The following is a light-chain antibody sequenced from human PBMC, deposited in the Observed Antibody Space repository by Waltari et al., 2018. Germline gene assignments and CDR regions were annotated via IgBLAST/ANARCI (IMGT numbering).Light chain of an antibody. V-gene: IGLV3-1*01. Sequence: SYELTQPPSVSVSPGQTASITCSGDKLGDKYACWYQQKPGQSPALVIYQDSKRPSGIPERFAGSNSGNTATLTISGTQAMDEADYYCQAWDSSTVVFSGGTKLTVL. CDR3: QAWDSSTVV. CDR1: KLGDKY. CDR2: QDS. J-gene: IGLJ2*01.